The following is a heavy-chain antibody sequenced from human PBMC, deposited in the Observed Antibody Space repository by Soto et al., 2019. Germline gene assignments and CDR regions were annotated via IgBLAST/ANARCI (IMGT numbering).Heavy chain of an antibody. CDR1: GGSISSSSYY. V-gene: IGHV4-39*01. CDR3: ARLVPKDRRDFDY. CDR2: IYYSGST. Sequence: QLQLQESGPGLVKPSETLSLTCTVSGGSISSSSYYWGWIRQPPGKGLEWIGSIYYSGSTYYNPSLKSRVTISVDTSKNQFSLKLSSVTAADTAVYYCARLVPKDRRDFDYWGQGTLVTVSS. J-gene: IGHJ4*02. D-gene: IGHD2-15*01.